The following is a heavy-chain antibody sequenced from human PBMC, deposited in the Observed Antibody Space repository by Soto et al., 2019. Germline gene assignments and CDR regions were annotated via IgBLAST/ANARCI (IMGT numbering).Heavy chain of an antibody. CDR2: VYYRGRS. CDR3: VSQRTTVLTQAYFDY. D-gene: IGHD2-8*01. Sequence: SETLSLTCTVSGGSVSNSNYYWGWIRQSPGKGLEWIGIVYYRGRSYSNSSVKSRVTISVDTSKNQFSLNLNSVTASDTAVYYCVSQRTTVLTQAYFDYWGPGALVTVSS. V-gene: IGHV4-39*01. CDR1: GGSVSNSNYY. J-gene: IGHJ4*02.